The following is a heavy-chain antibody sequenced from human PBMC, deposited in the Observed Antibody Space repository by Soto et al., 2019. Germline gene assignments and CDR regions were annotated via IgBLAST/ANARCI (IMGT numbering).Heavy chain of an antibody. CDR1: GFTFSSYA. J-gene: IGHJ4*02. Sequence: GGSLRLSCAASGFTFSSYAMSWVRQAPGKGLEWVSAISGSGGSTYYTDSVKGRFTISRDNSKNTLYLQMNSLRAEDTAVYYCAKDPDDFWSGYYTFDYWGQGTLVTVS. CDR2: ISGSGGST. CDR3: AKDPDDFWSGYYTFDY. V-gene: IGHV3-23*01. D-gene: IGHD3-3*01.